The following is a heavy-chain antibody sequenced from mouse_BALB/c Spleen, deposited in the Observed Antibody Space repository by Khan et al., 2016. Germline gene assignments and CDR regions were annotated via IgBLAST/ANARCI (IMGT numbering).Heavy chain of an antibody. CDR2: ISYDGSN. J-gene: IGHJ2*01. CDR3: ARGGYGNYTPG. D-gene: IGHD2-10*02. Sequence: EVQLQESGPGLVKPSQSLSLTCSVTGYSITSGYYWNWIRQFPGNKLEWMGYISYDGSNNYNPSLKNRISITRDTSKNQFFLKLNSVTTEDTATYYCARGGYGNYTPGWGQGTTLTVSS. V-gene: IGHV3-6*02. CDR1: GYSITSGYY.